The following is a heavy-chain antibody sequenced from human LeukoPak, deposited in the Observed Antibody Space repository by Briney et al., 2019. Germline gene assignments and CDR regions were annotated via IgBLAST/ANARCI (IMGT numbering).Heavy chain of an antibody. D-gene: IGHD4-11*01. CDR1: GFTFSDHY. CDR2: TRNKANSYTT. CDR3: ARVLGNYGAPVVDY. J-gene: IGHJ4*02. V-gene: IGHV3-72*01. Sequence: GGSLRLSCAASGFTFSDHYMDWVRQAPGKGLEWVGRTRNKANSYTTEYAASVKGRFTISRDDSKNSLYLQMNSLKTEDTAVYYCARVLGNYGAPVVDYWGQGTLVTVSS.